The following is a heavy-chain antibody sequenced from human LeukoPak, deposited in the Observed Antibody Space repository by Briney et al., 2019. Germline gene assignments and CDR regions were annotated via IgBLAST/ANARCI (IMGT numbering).Heavy chain of an antibody. Sequence: ASVKVSCKASGYTFTGYYMHWVRQAPGQGLEWMGWINPNSGGTNYAQKFQGRVTMTTDTSTSTAYMELRSLRSDDTAVYYCGRSRMYYDSSANDYWGQGTLLTVSS. CDR3: GRSRMYYDSSANDY. D-gene: IGHD3-22*01. V-gene: IGHV1-2*02. J-gene: IGHJ4*02. CDR2: INPNSGGT. CDR1: GYTFTGYY.